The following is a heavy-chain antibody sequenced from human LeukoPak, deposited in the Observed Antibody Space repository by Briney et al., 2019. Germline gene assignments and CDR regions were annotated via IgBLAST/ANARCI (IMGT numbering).Heavy chain of an antibody. CDR1: GFTFSSYA. CDR3: ATRLFDY. CDR2: IWYDGSNK. D-gene: IGHD6-6*01. V-gene: IGHV3-33*08. Sequence: GGSLRLSCAASGFTFSSYAMSWVRQAPGKGLEWVAVIWYDGSNKYYADSVKGRFTISRDNSKNTLYLQMNSLRAEDTAVYYCATRLFDYWGQGTLVTVSS. J-gene: IGHJ4*02.